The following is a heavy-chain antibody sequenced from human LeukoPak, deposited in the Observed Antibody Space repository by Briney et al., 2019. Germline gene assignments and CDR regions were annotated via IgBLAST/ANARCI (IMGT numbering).Heavy chain of an antibody. CDR1: GFTFRSHA. CDR2: IYENGGTT. J-gene: IGHJ3*02. D-gene: IGHD6-13*01. V-gene: IGHV3-23*01. CDR3: ASTPHSSSFYLDAFDI. Sequence: GGSLRLSCVGSGFTFRSHAMSWVRQAPEKGLEFVSGIYENGGTTYYADSVKGRFSISRDNSKNTLYLQMNSLRAEDTAVYYCASTPHSSSFYLDAFDIWGQGTMVTVSS.